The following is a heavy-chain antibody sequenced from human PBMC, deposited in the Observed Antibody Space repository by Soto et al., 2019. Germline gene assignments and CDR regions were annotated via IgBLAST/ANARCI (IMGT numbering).Heavy chain of an antibody. CDR3: ARDRDGSGWKGSGRDV. Sequence: QVQLQESGPGLVKPSQTLSLNCTVSCGTINSADYYWSWIRQPPGKGLVWVGYIFFTGSTSYNPSLRSRLSLSLDTSKNQFALKLSSVTAADTAVYFCARDRDGSGWKGSGRDVWGQGTTVTVSS. CDR2: IFFTGST. CDR1: CGTINSADYY. J-gene: IGHJ6*02. V-gene: IGHV4-30-4*01. D-gene: IGHD6-25*01.